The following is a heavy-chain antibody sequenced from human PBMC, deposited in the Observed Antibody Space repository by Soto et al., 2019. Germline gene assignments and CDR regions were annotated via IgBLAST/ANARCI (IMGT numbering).Heavy chain of an antibody. Sequence: GGSLRLSCAASGFTFSSYWMHWVRQAPGKGLVWVSRINSDGSSTSYADSVKGRFTISRDNAKNTLYLQMNSLRAEDTAVYYWEREHPLDPAAIYYTYYNMEVWGKGPTAPFPS. CDR2: INSDGSST. CDR3: EREHPLDPAAIYYTYYNMEV. D-gene: IGHD2-2*01. CDR1: GFTFSSYW. V-gene: IGHV3-74*01. J-gene: IGHJ6*03.